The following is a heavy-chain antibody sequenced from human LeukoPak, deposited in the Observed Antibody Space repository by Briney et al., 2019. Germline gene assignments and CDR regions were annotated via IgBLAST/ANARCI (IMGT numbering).Heavy chain of an antibody. CDR1: GGSISSGGYS. J-gene: IGHJ5*02. CDR3: AKGEPEGSNNWFDP. V-gene: IGHV4-30-2*01. CDR2: IYHSGST. D-gene: IGHD1-14*01. Sequence: PSQTLSLTCAVSGGSISSGGYSWSWIRQPPGKGLEWIGYIYHSGSTYYNPSLKSRVTISVDRSKNQFSLKLSSVTAADAAVYYCAKGEPEGSNNWFDPWGQGTLVTVSS.